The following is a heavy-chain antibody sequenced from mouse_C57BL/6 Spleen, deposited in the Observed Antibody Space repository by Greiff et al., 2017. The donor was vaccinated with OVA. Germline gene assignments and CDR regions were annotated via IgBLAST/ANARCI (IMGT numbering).Heavy chain of an antibody. V-gene: IGHV1-61*01. D-gene: IGHD1-1*01. J-gene: IGHJ3*01. CDR1: GYTFTSYW. CDR2: IYPSDSET. CDR3: SGKAYYDGGAWVAY. Sequence: QVQLQQSGAELVRPGSSVKLSCKASGYTFTSYWMDWVKQRPGKGLEWIGNIYPSDSETNYNQKFKGKAKLTVDKSSSTAYMQLSSLTSEDWAVYYYSGKAYYDGGAWVAYWGQGTLVTVSA.